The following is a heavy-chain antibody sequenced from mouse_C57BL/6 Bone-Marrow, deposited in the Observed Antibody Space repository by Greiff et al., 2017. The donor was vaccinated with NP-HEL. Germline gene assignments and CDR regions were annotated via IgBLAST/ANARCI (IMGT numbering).Heavy chain of an antibody. J-gene: IGHJ4*01. D-gene: IGHD1-1*01. Sequence: VQLQQPGAELVKPGASVTLSCKASGYTFTSYWMHWVKQRPGQGLEWIGMIHPNSGSTNYNEKFKSKATLTVDKSSSTAYMQLSSLTSEDSAVYYCARGMDYYGSSSYYYAMDYWGQGTSVTVSS. V-gene: IGHV1-64*01. CDR2: IHPNSGST. CDR3: ARGMDYYGSSSYYYAMDY. CDR1: GYTFTSYW.